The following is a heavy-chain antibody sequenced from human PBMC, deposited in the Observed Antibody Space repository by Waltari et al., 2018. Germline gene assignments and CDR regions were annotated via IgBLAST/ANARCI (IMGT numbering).Heavy chain of an antibody. CDR2: INPKNGDT. CDR1: GYSFTDYH. V-gene: IGHV1-2*02. Sequence: QVQLVQSGTEVKKPGASVKVSCQASGYSFTDYHLHWVRHTPGQGLEWLGGINPKNGDTGYAQNFLGRVTMTRDTSINTVYMDLSGLRSDDTAVFYCARDPGPIVGAPDYWGQGTLVTVSS. J-gene: IGHJ4*02. D-gene: IGHD1-26*01. CDR3: ARDPGPIVGAPDY.